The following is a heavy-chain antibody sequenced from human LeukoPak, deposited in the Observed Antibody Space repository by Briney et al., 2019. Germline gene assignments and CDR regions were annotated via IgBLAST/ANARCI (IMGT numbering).Heavy chain of an antibody. J-gene: IGHJ4*02. V-gene: IGHV3-9*01. CDR3: AKARREVREIFDY. D-gene: IGHD3-10*01. CDR2: ISWNSGSI. Sequence: GGSLRLSCAASGFTFDDYAMHWVRQAPGKGLEWVSGISWNSGSIGYADSVKGRFTISRDNAKNSLYLQMNSLRAEDTALYYCAKARREVREIFDYWGQGTLVTVSS. CDR1: GFTFDDYA.